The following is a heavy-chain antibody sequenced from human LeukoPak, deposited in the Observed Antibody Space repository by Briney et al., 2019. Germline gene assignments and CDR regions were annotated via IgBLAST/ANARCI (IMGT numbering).Heavy chain of an antibody. CDR1: GYTFTSYG. D-gene: IGHD2-2*01. Sequence: GASVKVSCKASGYTFTSYGISWVRQAPGQGLEWMGWISAYNGNTNYAQKFQGRVTITADKSTSTAYMELSSLRSEDTAVYYCARATVPAAIGCPFDYWGQGTLVTVSS. CDR2: ISAYNGNT. V-gene: IGHV1-18*01. CDR3: ARATVPAAIGCPFDY. J-gene: IGHJ4*02.